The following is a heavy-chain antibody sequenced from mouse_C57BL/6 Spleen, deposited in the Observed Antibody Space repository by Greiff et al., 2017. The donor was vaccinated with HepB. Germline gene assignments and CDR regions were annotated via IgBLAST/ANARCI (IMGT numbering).Heavy chain of an antibody. V-gene: IGHV1-55*01. CDR1: GYTLTSYW. Sequence: QVQLQQPGAELVKPGASVKMSCKASGYTLTSYWITWVKQRPGQGLEWIGDIYPGSGSTNYNEKFKSKATLTNDTSYSTAYMQLSSLTSEDSAVYYCARDDYDETGYAMDYWGQGTSVTVSS. CDR3: ARDDYDETGYAMDY. J-gene: IGHJ4*01. CDR2: IYPGSGST. D-gene: IGHD2-4*01.